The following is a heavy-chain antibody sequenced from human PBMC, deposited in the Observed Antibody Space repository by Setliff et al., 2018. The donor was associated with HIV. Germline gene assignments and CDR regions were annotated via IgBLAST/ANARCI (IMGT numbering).Heavy chain of an antibody. CDR1: GGSISSYY. J-gene: IGHJ3*02. V-gene: IGHV4-4*07. D-gene: IGHD3-3*01. Sequence: SETLSLTCSVSGGSISSYYWSWIRQPAGKGLEWVGRMFVGESPNYNPSLKSRLSISVDTSKCQFSLRLDSVTAADTAVYYCARRDYNFSGTFDIWGQGTMVTVSS. CDR3: ARRDYNFSGTFDI. CDR2: MFVGESP.